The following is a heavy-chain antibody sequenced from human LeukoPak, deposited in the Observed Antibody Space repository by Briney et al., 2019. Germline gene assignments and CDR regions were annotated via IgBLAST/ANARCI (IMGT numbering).Heavy chain of an antibody. CDR2: INTNTGNP. D-gene: IGHD2-15*01. Sequence: ASVKVSCKASGYTFTSYAMNWVRQAPGQGLEWKGWINTNTGNPTYAQGFTGRFVFSLDTSVSTAYLQISSLKAEDTAVYYCARPRGGYYYYGMDVWGQGTTVTVSS. CDR1: GYTFTSYA. CDR3: ARPRGGYYYYGMDV. J-gene: IGHJ6*02. V-gene: IGHV7-4-1*02.